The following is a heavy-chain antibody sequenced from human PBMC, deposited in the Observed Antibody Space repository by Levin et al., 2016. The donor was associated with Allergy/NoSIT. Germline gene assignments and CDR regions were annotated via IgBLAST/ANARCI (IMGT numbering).Heavy chain of an antibody. CDR2: VYYSGST. CDR1: GGSITSSGYY. CDR3: ARRSDSWHAFDT. D-gene: IGHD2-21*02. Sequence: SETLSLTCTVSGGSITSSGYYWGWVRQPPAKGPEWVGSVYYSGSTYYKPSLRSRVTIFRDTSKNQFSLRLSPVTAADAAVYYCARRSDSWHAFDTWGQGTMVTVSS. V-gene: IGHV4-39*01. J-gene: IGHJ3*02.